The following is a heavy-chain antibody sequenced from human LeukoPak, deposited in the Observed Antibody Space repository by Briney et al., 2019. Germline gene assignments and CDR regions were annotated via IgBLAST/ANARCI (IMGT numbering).Heavy chain of an antibody. CDR2: IYSSGST. J-gene: IGHJ5*02. CDR1: GGSISSYH. D-gene: IGHD3-10*01. CDR3: ARGGYYGSGNDFRFDP. V-gene: IGHV4-59*01. Sequence: PSETLSLTCTVSGGSISSYHWSWIRQPPGKGLESIGYIYSSGSTHYNPSLKSRVTISVDTSKNQFSLKLSSVTAADTAVYYCARGGYYGSGNDFRFDPWGQGTLVTVSS.